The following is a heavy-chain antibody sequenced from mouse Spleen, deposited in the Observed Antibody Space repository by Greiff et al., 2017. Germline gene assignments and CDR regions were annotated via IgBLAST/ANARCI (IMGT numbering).Heavy chain of an antibody. J-gene: IGHJ4*01. V-gene: IGHV5-12*02. CDR2: ISNGGGST. CDR3: ARHGGF. CDR1: GFTFSDYY. Sequence: EVKLMESGGGLVQPGGSLKLSCATSGFTFSDYYMYWVRQTPEKRLEWVAYISNGGGSTYYPDTVKGRFTISRDNAKNTLYLQMSRLKSEDTAMYYCARHGGFWGQGTSVTVSS.